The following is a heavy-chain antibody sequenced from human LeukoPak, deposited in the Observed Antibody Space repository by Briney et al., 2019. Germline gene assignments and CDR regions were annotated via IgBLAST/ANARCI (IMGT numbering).Heavy chain of an antibody. Sequence: SVKVSCKASGGTFSSYAISRVRQAPGQGLEWMGGIIPIFGTANYAQKFQGRVTITADESTSTAYMELSSLRSEDTAVYYCASHILVGTPTNWFDPWGQGTLVTVSS. V-gene: IGHV1-69*13. CDR3: ASHILVGTPTNWFDP. CDR2: IIPIFGTA. CDR1: GGTFSSYA. J-gene: IGHJ5*02. D-gene: IGHD2-15*01.